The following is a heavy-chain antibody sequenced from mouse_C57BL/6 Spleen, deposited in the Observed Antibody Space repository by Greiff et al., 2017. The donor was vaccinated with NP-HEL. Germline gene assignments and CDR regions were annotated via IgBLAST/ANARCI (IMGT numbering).Heavy chain of an antibody. D-gene: IGHD3-1*01. CDR1: GFSFNTYA. V-gene: IGHV10-1*01. Sequence: EVQGVESGGGLVQPKGSLKLSCAASGFSFNTYAMNWVRQAPGKGLEWVARIRSKSNNYATYYADSVKDRFTISRDDSESMLYLQMNNLKTEDTAMYYCVRHQLQGFAYWGQGTLVTVSA. J-gene: IGHJ3*01. CDR3: VRHQLQGFAY. CDR2: IRSKSNNYAT.